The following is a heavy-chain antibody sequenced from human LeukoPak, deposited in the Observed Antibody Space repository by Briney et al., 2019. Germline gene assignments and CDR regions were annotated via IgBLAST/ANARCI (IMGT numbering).Heavy chain of an antibody. CDR1: GFTFSSYS. J-gene: IGHJ4*02. CDR2: ISSSSSTI. CDR3: ARPRSRGFGY. Sequence: GGSLRLSCAASGFTFSSYSMNWVRQAPGKGLEWVSYISSSSSTIYYADSVKGRFTISRDNAKNSLYLQMNSLRAEDTAVYYCARPRSRGFGYWGQGTLVTVSS. D-gene: IGHD1-14*01. V-gene: IGHV3-48*04.